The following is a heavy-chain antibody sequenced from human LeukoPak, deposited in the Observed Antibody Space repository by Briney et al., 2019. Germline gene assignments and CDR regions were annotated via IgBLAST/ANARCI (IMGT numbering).Heavy chain of an antibody. V-gene: IGHV1-8*01. CDR3: ARSFYDSSGFGDAFDI. J-gene: IGHJ3*02. CDR2: MNPNSGNT. Sequence: GASVKVSCKSSGYTFTSYDINWVRQATGRGLEWMGWMNPNSGNTGYAQKFQGRVTMTRNTSISTAYMELSSLRSEDTAVYYCARSFYDSSGFGDAFDIWGQGTMVTVSS. CDR1: GYTFTSYD. D-gene: IGHD3-22*01.